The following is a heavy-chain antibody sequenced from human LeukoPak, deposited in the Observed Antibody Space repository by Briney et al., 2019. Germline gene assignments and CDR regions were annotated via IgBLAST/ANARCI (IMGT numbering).Heavy chain of an antibody. CDR2: IYYSGST. Sequence: PSETLSLTCTVSGGSISSSSYYWGWIRQPPGKGLEWIVSIYYSGSTYYNPSLKSRVTISVDTSKNQFSLKLSSVTAADTAVYYCARGVGLRYFDWLSTPAPTYYFDYWGQGTLVTVSS. CDR3: ARGVGLRYFDWLSTPAPTYYFDY. J-gene: IGHJ4*02. CDR1: GGSISSSSYY. V-gene: IGHV4-39*07. D-gene: IGHD3-9*01.